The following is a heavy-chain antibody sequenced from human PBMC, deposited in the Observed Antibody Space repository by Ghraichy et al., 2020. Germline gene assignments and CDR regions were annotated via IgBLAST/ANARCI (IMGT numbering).Heavy chain of an antibody. V-gene: IGHV4-34*01. CDR3: ARASLRSSWYQDWFDL. J-gene: IGHJ5*02. D-gene: IGHD6-13*01. CDR2: INHSGST. CDR1: GGSFSGYY. Sequence: SETLSLTCAVYGGSFSGYYWSWIRQPPGKGLEWIGEINHSGSTNYNPSLKSRVTISVDTSKNQFSLKLSSVTAADTAVYYCARASLRSSWYQDWFDLWGQGTLVTVSS.